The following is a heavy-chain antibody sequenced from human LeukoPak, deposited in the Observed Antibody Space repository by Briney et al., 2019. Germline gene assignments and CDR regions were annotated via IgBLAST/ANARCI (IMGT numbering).Heavy chain of an antibody. V-gene: IGHV3-21*01. CDR1: GFTFSSYS. CDR2: ISSSSSYI. J-gene: IGHJ4*02. CDR3: ARGNWGSGDYFDY. D-gene: IGHD3-16*01. Sequence: GGSLRLSCAASGFTFSSYSMNWVRQAPGKGLEWVSSISSSSSYIYYADSVKGRFTISRDNAKNSLYLQMNSLRAEDTAVYYCARGNWGSGDYFDYWGQGTLVTVSS.